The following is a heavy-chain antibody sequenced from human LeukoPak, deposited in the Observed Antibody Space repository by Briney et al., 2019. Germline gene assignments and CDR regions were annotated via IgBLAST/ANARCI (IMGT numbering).Heavy chain of an antibody. V-gene: IGHV3-23*01. CDR3: AKRGVVIRVILVGFHKEAYYFDS. CDR1: GITLSNYG. Sequence: GGSLRLSCAVCGITLSNYGMSWVRQAPGKGLEWVAGISDSGGRTNYADSVKGRFTISRDNPKNTLFLQMNSLRAEDTAVYFCAKRGVVIRVILVGFHKEAYYFDSWGQGALVTVSS. J-gene: IGHJ4*02. D-gene: IGHD3-22*01. CDR2: ISDSGGRT.